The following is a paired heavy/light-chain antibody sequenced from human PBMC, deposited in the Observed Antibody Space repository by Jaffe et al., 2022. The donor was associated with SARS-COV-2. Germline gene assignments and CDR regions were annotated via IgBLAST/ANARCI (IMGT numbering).Light chain of an antibody. Sequence: DIQMTQSPSSVSASVGDRVTITCRASQGIISWLAWYQQKPGKAPNLLIYAASTLQSGVPPRFSGSGSGTDFSLTINSLQPEDFATYYCQQHDSFPYTFGQGTKLEIK. J-gene: IGKJ2*01. CDR3: QQHDSFPYT. V-gene: IGKV1D-12*01. CDR1: QGIISW. CDR2: AAS.
Heavy chain of an antibody. V-gene: IGHV1-3*04. CDR2: INTGNGDT. D-gene: IGHD3-9*01. J-gene: IGHJ4*02. CDR3: ASENYDLLTGLFDY. Sequence: QVQLVQSAAEVKKPGASVKVSCKASGYTFINYVMHWVRQAPGQRLEWMGLINTGNGDTKYSQKFQGRVSITRDTSASTAYMDLSSLRSEDTAVYFCASENYDLLTGLFDYWGQGTLVTVSS. CDR1: GYTFINYV.